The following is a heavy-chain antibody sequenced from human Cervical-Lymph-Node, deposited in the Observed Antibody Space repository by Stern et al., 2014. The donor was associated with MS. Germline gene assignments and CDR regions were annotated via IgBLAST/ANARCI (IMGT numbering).Heavy chain of an antibody. V-gene: IGHV5-51*04. J-gene: IGHJ6*02. Sequence: VQLVQSGAEVKKPGESLKISCKGSGYTFTNNWIAWVRQMPGKGLEWMGIIYPDDSDIKHSPSFKAQAPTPAKRPTSTPSLQWSSMKPADTAVYFCARPPPRRKWDDPNYGMDVWGQGTTVTVSS. CDR1: GYTFTNNW. D-gene: IGHD1-1*01. CDR3: ARPPPRRKWDDPNYGMDV. CDR2: IYPDDSDI.